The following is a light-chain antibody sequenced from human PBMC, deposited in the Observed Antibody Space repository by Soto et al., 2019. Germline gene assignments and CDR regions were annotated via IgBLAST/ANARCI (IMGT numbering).Light chain of an antibody. V-gene: IGLV2-14*01. J-gene: IGLJ2*01. CDR3: SSYTGSSTVV. CDR2: DVS. Sequence: QSALTQPASVSGSPGQSVTISCTGTSRDVGGYNYVSWYQQHPGKAPKLMIYDVSNRPSGVSNRFSGSKSGNTASLTISGLQAEDEADYYCSSYTGSSTVVFGGGTKLT. CDR1: SRDVGGYNY.